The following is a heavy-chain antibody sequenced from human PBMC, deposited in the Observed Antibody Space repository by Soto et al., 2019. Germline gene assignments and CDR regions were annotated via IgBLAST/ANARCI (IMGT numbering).Heavy chain of an antibody. CDR3: AKATYYHDSSGYYVFDY. CDR2: ISYDGSNK. V-gene: IGHV3-30*18. J-gene: IGHJ4*02. D-gene: IGHD3-22*01. Sequence: QVQLVESGGGVVQPGRSLRLSCADSGFTFTDYGMHWVRQAACKGLEWVAVISYDGSNKNYADSVKGRFTISRDNSKNTLYLQMNSLRAEDTAVYYCAKATYYHDSSGYYVFDYWGQGTLVTVSS. CDR1: GFTFTDYG.